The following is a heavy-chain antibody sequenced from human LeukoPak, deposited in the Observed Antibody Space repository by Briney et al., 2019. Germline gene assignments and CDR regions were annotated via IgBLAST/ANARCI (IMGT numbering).Heavy chain of an antibody. Sequence: GGSLRLSCAASGFTFDDYAMHWVRQAPGKGLEWVSGISWNSGSIGYADSVKGRFTISRDNAKNSLYLQMNSLKTEDTAVYYCTRDPLDYSDSALYNWLDPWGQGTLVTVSS. CDR3: TRDPLDYSDSALYNWLDP. V-gene: IGHV3-9*01. CDR2: ISWNSGSI. CDR1: GFTFDDYA. D-gene: IGHD4-11*01. J-gene: IGHJ5*02.